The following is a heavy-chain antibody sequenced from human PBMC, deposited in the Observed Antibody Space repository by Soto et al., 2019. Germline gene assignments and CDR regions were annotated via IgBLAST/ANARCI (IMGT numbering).Heavy chain of an antibody. CDR1: GCTLSSYT. J-gene: IGHJ6*03. CDR3: ARDLPRGYCSGGSCYRDYYYYYYMDV. V-gene: IGHV1-69*04. CDR2: IIPILGIA. Sequence: ASVKVCCKASGCTLSSYTMSWVRQAPGQGLEWMGRIIPILGIANYAQKFQGRVTITADKSTSTAYMELSSLRSEDTAVYYCARDLPRGYCSGGSCYRDYYYYYYMDVWGKGTTVTVSS. D-gene: IGHD2-15*01.